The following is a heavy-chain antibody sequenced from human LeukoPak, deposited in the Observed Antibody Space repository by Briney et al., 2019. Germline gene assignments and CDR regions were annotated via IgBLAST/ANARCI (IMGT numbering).Heavy chain of an antibody. CDR1: GFTFDDYA. V-gene: IGHV3-9*01. J-gene: IGHJ4*02. CDR3: VKDSSGWYGVFDY. Sequence: GGSLRLSCAASGFTFDDYAMHWVRQAPGKGLEWISGISRNSVTIDYADSVKGRFTISRENAKNSLYLQMNSLRAEDTALYYCVKDSSGWYGVFDYWGQGTLVTVSS. CDR2: ISRNSVTI. D-gene: IGHD6-19*01.